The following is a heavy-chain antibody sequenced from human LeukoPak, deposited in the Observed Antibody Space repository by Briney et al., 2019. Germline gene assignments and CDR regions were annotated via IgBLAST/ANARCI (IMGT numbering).Heavy chain of an antibody. CDR1: GGSITSSY. D-gene: IGHD3-10*01. V-gene: IGHV4-34*01. J-gene: IGHJ3*02. Sequence: SETLSLTCTVSGGSITSSYWSWIRQPPGKGLEWIGEINHSGSTNYNPSLKSRVTISVDTSKNQFSLKLSSVTAADTAVYYCARVSSMVRGIRGAFDIWGQGTMVTVSS. CDR3: ARVSSMVRGIRGAFDI. CDR2: INHSGST.